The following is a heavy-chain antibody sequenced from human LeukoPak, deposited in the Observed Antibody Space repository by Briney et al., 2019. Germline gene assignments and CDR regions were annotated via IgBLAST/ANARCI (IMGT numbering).Heavy chain of an antibody. Sequence: PSETLSLTCAVYGGSFSGYYWSWIRQPPGKGLEWIGEINHSGSTNYNPSLKSRVTISVDTSKNQFSLKLSSVTAADTAVYYCARGVMGATTDYWGQGTLVTVSS. V-gene: IGHV4-34*01. CDR1: GGSFSGYY. J-gene: IGHJ4*02. CDR3: ARGVMGATTDY. CDR2: INHSGST. D-gene: IGHD1-26*01.